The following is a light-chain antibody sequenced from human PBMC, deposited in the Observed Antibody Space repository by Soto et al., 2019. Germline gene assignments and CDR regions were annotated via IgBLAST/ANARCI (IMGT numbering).Light chain of an antibody. CDR3: GTWDSSLSAGV. V-gene: IGLV1-51*01. J-gene: IGLJ2*01. CDR2: DNN. CDR1: SSNIGNNY. Sequence: QSVLTQPPSMSAAPGQTVSISCSGGSSNIGNNYVSWYQQVPGTAPKLLIYDNNKRPSGIPDRFSGSKSGASATLGITGLQTGDEADYYCGTWDSSLSAGVFGGGTKLTVL.